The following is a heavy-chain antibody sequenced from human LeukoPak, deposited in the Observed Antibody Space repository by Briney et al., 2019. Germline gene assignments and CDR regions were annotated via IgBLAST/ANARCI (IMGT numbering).Heavy chain of an antibody. D-gene: IGHD2-2*01. CDR3: AKDRDIVVVPAAISPYFDY. V-gene: IGHV3-30-3*01. CDR2: ISYDGSNK. Sequence: GGSLRLSCAASGFTFSSYAMHWVRQAPGKGLEWVAVISYDGSNKYYADSVKGRFTISRDNSKNTLYLQMNSLRAEDTAVYYCAKDRDIVVVPAAISPYFDYWGQGTLVTVSS. CDR1: GFTFSSYA. J-gene: IGHJ4*02.